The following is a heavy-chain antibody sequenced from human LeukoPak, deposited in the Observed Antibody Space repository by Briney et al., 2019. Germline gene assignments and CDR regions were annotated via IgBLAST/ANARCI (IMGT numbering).Heavy chain of an antibody. CDR1: GFTFSSYG. J-gene: IGHJ3*02. CDR3: AKKYSSSWYEIAAFDI. Sequence: GGSLRLSCAASGFTFSSYGMHWVRQAPGKGLEWVAVISYDGSNKYYADSVKGRFTISRDNSENTLYLQMNSLRAEDTAVYYCAKKYSSSWYEIAAFDIWGQGTMVTVSS. V-gene: IGHV3-30*18. D-gene: IGHD6-13*01. CDR2: ISYDGSNK.